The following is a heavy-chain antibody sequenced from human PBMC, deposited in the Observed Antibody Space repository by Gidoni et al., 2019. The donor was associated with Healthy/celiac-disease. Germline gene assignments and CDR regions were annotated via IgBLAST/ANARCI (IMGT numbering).Heavy chain of an antibody. V-gene: IGHV3-30*18. CDR1: GFTFSSYG. Sequence: QVQLVESGGGVVQPGRSLRLYCAASGFTFSSYGMHWVRQAPGKGLEWVAVRSYDGSNKYYADSVKGRFTISRDNSKNTLYLQMNSLRAEDTAVYYCAKGKWFAFDYWGQGTLVTVSS. CDR3: AKGKWFAFDY. D-gene: IGHD3-10*01. CDR2: RSYDGSNK. J-gene: IGHJ4*02.